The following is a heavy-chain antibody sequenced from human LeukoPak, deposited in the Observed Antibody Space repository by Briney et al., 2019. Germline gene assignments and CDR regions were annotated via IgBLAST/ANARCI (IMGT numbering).Heavy chain of an antibody. CDR3: ARDLIAVAVKRYYFDY. Sequence: GGSLRLSCGASGFTFNFFAMSWVRQAPGKGLEWVSGIEKDGSSAYYVDSVRGRFTISRDNSKNTLYLQMHSLRAEDTAVYYCARDLIAVAVKRYYFDYWGQGTLVTVSS. J-gene: IGHJ4*02. D-gene: IGHD6-19*01. V-gene: IGHV3-23*03. CDR1: GFTFNFFA. CDR2: IEKDGSSA.